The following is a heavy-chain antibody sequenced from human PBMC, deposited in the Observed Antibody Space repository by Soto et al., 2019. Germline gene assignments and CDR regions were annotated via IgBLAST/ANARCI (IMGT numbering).Heavy chain of an antibody. CDR3: VAEIGSSSFGH. Sequence: GGSLRLSCAASGFTFSSHAMHWVRQAPGKGLEWVAMISYHSVYKNYVDSVRGRFTISRDNSRGTLSLQMSSLRLEDTATYYCVAEIGSSSFGHWGQGTRVTVSS. CDR2: ISYHSVYK. CDR1: GFTFSSHA. J-gene: IGHJ4*01. D-gene: IGHD6-13*01. V-gene: IGHV3-30*03.